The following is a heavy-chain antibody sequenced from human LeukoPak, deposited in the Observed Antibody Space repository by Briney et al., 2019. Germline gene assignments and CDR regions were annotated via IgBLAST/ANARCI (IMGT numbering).Heavy chain of an antibody. V-gene: IGHV3-74*01. CDR3: ARDKGDYYDSSGYSVDY. CDR2: INSDGSST. Sequence: GSLRLSCAASGFTFSSYWMHWVRQAPGKGLVWVSRINSDGSSTSYADSVKGRFTISRDNAKNTPYLQMNSLRAEDTAVYYCARDKGDYYDSSGYSVDYWGQGTLVTVSS. CDR1: GFTFSSYW. D-gene: IGHD3-22*01. J-gene: IGHJ4*02.